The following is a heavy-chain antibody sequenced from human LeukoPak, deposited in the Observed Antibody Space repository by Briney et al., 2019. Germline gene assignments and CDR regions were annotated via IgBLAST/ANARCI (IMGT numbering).Heavy chain of an antibody. Sequence: SVKVSCKASGGTFSSYAISWVRQAPGQGLEWMGGIIPIFGTANYAQKFQGRVTITADESTSTAYMELSSLRSEDTAVYYCARAPLNSVDSSSYYPDYFDYWGQGTLVTVSS. D-gene: IGHD3-22*01. CDR1: GGTFSSYA. CDR2: IIPIFGTA. CDR3: ARAPLNSVDSSSYYPDYFDY. J-gene: IGHJ4*02. V-gene: IGHV1-69*13.